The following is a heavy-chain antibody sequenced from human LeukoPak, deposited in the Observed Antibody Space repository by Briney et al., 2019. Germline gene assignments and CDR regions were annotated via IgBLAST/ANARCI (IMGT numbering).Heavy chain of an antibody. V-gene: IGHV3-53*01. Sequence: GGSLRLSCAASGITASNFYMMWVRQAPRKGLEWVSYISNNDVTKYADSVRGRLTISRDNSKNILYLQMNSLRVEDTAMYWCASSVTTVGAYDYWGQGAPVTVSS. J-gene: IGHJ4*02. CDR2: ISNNDVT. D-gene: IGHD1-1*01. CDR3: ASSVTTVGAYDY. CDR1: GITASNFY.